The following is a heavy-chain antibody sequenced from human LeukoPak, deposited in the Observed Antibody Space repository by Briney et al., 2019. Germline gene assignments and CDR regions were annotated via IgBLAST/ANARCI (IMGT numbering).Heavy chain of an antibody. CDR2: IFSDSPT. CDR3: ARAPTTVIPEY. D-gene: IGHD4-17*01. CDR1: GFTVSSNY. V-gene: IGHV3-53*01. Sequence: PGGSLRLSCAASGFTVSSNYMSWVRQAPGKGLEWVSNIFSDSPTYYADSVKGGFTISTNYSKNPLFLQMTSLRAEDKAVYYCARAPTTVIPEYWGQGTLVTVSS. J-gene: IGHJ4*02.